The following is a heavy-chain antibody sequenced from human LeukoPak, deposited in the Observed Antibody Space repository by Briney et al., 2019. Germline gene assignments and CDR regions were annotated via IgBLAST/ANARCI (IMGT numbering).Heavy chain of an antibody. D-gene: IGHD3-10*01. CDR3: ARQVGGSFDY. CDR2: INPNNSDT. CDR1: VYTFTCYY. Sequence: ASVTVSFMPSVYTFTCYYMHWVRQAPGQEREWMGWINPNNSDTIYAQKFQGRVTMTRDTSLSTGYMELSSLRSDDTAVYYCARQVGGSFDYWGQGTLVTVSS. J-gene: IGHJ4*02. V-gene: IGHV1-2*02.